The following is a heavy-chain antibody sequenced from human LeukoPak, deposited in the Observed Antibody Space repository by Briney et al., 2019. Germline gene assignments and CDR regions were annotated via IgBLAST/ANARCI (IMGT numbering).Heavy chain of an antibody. CDR2: MNPNSGNT. J-gene: IGHJ6*03. D-gene: IGHD5-18*01. V-gene: IGHV1-8*03. Sequence: GASVKVSCKASGYTFTSYDINWVRQATGQGLEWMGWMNPNSGNTGYAQKFQGRVTITRNTSISTAYMELSSLRSEDTAVYYCARGPPIQLWPTTDYYYYYYMDVWGKGTTVTVSS. CDR1: GYTFTSYD. CDR3: ARGPPIQLWPTTDYYYYYYMDV.